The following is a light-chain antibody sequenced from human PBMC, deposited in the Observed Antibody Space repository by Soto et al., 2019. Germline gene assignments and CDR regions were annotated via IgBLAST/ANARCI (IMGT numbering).Light chain of an antibody. CDR2: GNS. CDR3: QSYDSSLSGHWV. V-gene: IGLV1-40*01. Sequence: QSVLTQPPSVSGAPGQRVTISCTGSSSNIGAGYDVHWYQQLPGTAPKLLIYGNSNRPSGVPDRFSGSKSGTSASLAITGRQAEDEADYYCQSYDSSLSGHWVFGGGTKVTVL. J-gene: IGLJ3*02. CDR1: SSNIGAGYD.